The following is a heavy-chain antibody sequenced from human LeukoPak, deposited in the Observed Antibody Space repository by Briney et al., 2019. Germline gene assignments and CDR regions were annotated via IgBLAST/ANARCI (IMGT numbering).Heavy chain of an antibody. V-gene: IGHV4-39*07. J-gene: IGHJ6*03. CDR3: ARTAEGGYTYGYFYYYYMDV. CDR1: DGSISTSDYY. D-gene: IGHD5-18*01. Sequence: SETLSLTCTVSDGSISTSDYYWSWIRQPPGKGLEWIGEINHSGSTNYNPSLKSRVTISVDTSKNQFSLKLSSVTAADTAVYYCARTAEGGYTYGYFYYYYMDVWGKGTTVTISS. CDR2: INHSGST.